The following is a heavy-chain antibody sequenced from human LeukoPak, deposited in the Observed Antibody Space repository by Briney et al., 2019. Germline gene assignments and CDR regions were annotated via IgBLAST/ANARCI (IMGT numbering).Heavy chain of an antibody. J-gene: IGHJ6*02. CDR3: AINSGSRDYYYYYGMDV. CDR1: GYTFTSYG. V-gene: IGHV1-18*01. Sequence: ASVKVSCKASGYTFTSYGISWVRQAPGQGLEWMGWISAYNGNTNYAQKLQGRATMTTDTSTSTAYMELRSLRSDDTAVYYCAINSGSRDYYYYYGMDVWGQGTTVTVSS. CDR2: ISAYNGNT. D-gene: IGHD1-26*01.